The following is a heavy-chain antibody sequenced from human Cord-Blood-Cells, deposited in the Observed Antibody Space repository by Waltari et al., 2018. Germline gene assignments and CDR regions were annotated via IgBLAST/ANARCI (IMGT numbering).Heavy chain of an antibody. V-gene: IGHV4-59*01. J-gene: IGHJ6*03. CDR3: ARVREEYSCSYYYYYMDV. CDR1: GGSISSYY. CDR2: IYYSGIA. D-gene: IGHD6-6*01. Sequence: QVQLQESGPGLVKPSETLSLTCTVSGGSISSYYWSWIRQHPGKGRGWIGYIYYSGIANYDPYLKSRVTISVDTAKNQFSLKLGAVTAADTAVYYCARVREEYSCSYYYYYMDVWGKGTTVTVSS.